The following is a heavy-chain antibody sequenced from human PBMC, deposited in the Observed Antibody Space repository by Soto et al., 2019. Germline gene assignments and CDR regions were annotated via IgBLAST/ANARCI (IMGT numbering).Heavy chain of an antibody. CDR2: IYYTGIT. CDR1: SGPTRSHN. J-gene: IGHJ6*02. CDR3: VRQGIDYLHGLVDV. Sequence: QVQVQQSGPGLVKPSETLSLTCSVSSGPTRSHNWGWIRQAPGRGLEWIGYIYYTGITRYNPSLDSRVTISADTSARHISLTLSSVTAADTAVYYCVRQGIDYLHGLVDVWGQVTTVSVSS. V-gene: IGHV4-59*08. D-gene: IGHD4-17*01.